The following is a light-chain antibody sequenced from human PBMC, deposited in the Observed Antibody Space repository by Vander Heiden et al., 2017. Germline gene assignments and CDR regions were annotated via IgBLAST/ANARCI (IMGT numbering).Light chain of an antibody. J-gene: IGLJ2*01. V-gene: IGLV3-9*01. CDR2: RDS. CDR1: NIEDKN. CDR3: QVWDSGSLL. Sequence: SYDLTQPPSVSVALGQTASITCWGHNIEDKNVHWYRQRPGQAPMLVIYRDSSRPSGIPERFSGSNSGNTATLIISGAQAADEADYYCQVWDSGSLLFGGGTKLTVL.